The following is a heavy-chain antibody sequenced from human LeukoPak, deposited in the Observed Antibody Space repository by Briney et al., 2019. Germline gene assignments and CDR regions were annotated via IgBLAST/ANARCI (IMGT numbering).Heavy chain of an antibody. V-gene: IGHV3-48*04. CDR1: GFTFSSYS. CDR2: ISSSGSTI. CDR3: ARDQTRYSSSWYFVY. Sequence: GGSLRLSCAGSGFTFSSYSMNWVRQAPGKGLEWVSYISSSGSTIYYADSVKGRFTISRDNAKNSLYLQMNSLRAEDTAVYYCARDQTRYSSSWYFVYWGQGTLVTVSS. J-gene: IGHJ4*02. D-gene: IGHD6-13*01.